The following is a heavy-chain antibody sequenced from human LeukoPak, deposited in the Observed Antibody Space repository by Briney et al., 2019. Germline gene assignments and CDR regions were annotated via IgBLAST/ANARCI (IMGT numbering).Heavy chain of an antibody. D-gene: IGHD4-11*01. Sequence: SETLSLTCAVYGGSFSGYYWSWIRQPPGKGLEWIGEINHSGSTNYNPSLKSRVTISVDTSKNQFSLKLSSVTAADTAVYYCARGNLSYDYSNLVDYWGQGTLVTVSS. CDR1: GGSFSGYY. J-gene: IGHJ4*02. CDR2: INHSGST. CDR3: ARGNLSYDYSNLVDY. V-gene: IGHV4-34*01.